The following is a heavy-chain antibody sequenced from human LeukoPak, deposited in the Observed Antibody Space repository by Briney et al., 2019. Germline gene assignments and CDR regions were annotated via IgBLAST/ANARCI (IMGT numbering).Heavy chain of an antibody. V-gene: IGHV3-23*01. CDR3: ANWDPDFHYMDV. Sequence: PGGSLRLSCVVSGLTFSKHSMSWVRQAPGKGLEWVSSVSGSGGGTHYAGSVKGRFTISRDNSKNTVFLQMHSLRVEDTAEYYCANWDPDFHYMDVWGKGTTVTVSS. D-gene: IGHD1-26*01. CDR2: VSGSGGGT. J-gene: IGHJ6*03. CDR1: GLTFSKHS.